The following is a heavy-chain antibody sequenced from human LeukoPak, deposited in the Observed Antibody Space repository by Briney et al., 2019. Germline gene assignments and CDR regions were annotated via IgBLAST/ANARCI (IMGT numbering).Heavy chain of an antibody. CDR3: ARGGSFSSLYGISWDY. V-gene: IGHV3-23*01. D-gene: IGHD2-15*01. Sequence: GGSLRLSCAASDFSFITYAMSWVRQAPGKGLEWVSTISGGGDATYYADSVKGRFSISRDNAENSLYLQMNSLRVEDTAVYYCARGGSFSSLYGISWDYWGQGALVTVSS. CDR1: DFSFITYA. CDR2: ISGGGDAT. J-gene: IGHJ4*02.